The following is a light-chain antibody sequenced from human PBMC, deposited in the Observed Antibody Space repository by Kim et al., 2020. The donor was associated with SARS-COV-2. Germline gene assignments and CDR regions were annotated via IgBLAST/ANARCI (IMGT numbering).Light chain of an antibody. V-gene: IGLV3-1*01. CDR3: QTWDSSTAI. CDR2: QDA. Sequence: VSPGQTALITCSGDKLGDKYAFWYQQKPGQSPMVIIYQDAKRPSGIPERFSGSSSGNTATLTISGTQPMDEADYYCQTWDSSTAIFGGGTQLTVL. J-gene: IGLJ2*01. CDR1: KLGDKY.